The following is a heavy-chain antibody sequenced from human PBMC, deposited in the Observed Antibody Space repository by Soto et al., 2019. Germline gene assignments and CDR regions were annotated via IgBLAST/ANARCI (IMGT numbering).Heavy chain of an antibody. CDR2: INPNSGGT. CDR1: GYTFTGYY. J-gene: IGHJ6*02. D-gene: IGHD6-19*01. CDR3: ARDRAVAGIYHYGMDV. V-gene: IGHV1-2*04. Sequence: ASVKVSCKASGYTFTGYYMHWVRQAPGQGLEWMGWINPNSGGTNYAQKFQGWVTMTRDTSISTAYMELSRLRSDDTAVYYCARDRAVAGIYHYGMDVWGQGTTVTVSS.